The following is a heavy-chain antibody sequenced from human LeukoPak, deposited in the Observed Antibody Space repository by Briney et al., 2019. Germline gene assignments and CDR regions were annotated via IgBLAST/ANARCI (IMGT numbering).Heavy chain of an antibody. CDR3: ARRSKLNIVVVGFDP. CDR1: GYTFTSYY. J-gene: IGHJ5*02. Sequence: GASVKVSCKASGYTFTSYYMHWVRQAPGQGLEWMGWISAYNGNTNYAQKLQGRVTMTTDTSTSTAYMELRSLRSDDTAVYYCARRSKLNIVVVGFDPWGQGTLVTVSS. D-gene: IGHD2-2*01. V-gene: IGHV1-18*04. CDR2: ISAYNGNT.